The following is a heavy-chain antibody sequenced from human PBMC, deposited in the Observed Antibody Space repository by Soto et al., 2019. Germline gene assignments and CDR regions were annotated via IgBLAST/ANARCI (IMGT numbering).Heavy chain of an antibody. CDR3: ARAWSTTGSGDFDY. Sequence: QVQLQQGGAGLLKPLETLSLTCAVYGGSFSGYYWSWIRQTPGKGLEWIGEIDYSGYTNYNPSLKDRVTISVDTSRNRFSLKLSSVTAADTAVYYWARAWSTTGSGDFDYWDQGVLVTVSS. CDR1: GGSFSGYY. CDR2: IDYSGYT. D-gene: IGHD1-1*01. J-gene: IGHJ4*02. V-gene: IGHV4-34*01.